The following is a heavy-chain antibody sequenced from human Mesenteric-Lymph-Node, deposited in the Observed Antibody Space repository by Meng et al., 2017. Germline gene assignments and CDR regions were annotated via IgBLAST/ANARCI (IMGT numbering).Heavy chain of an antibody. D-gene: IGHD1-26*01. J-gene: IGHJ4*02. CDR1: GVSISSNIR. Sequence: VQLQEPGPGLVKPSGTRPLTCGVSGVSISSNIRWTWVRQPPGKGLEWIGDIDDSGSTNYNPSLNSRISISLDKSKNHFSLKVNSVTAADTAVYYCARGKQDAWELLAYWGQGALVTVSS. CDR3: ARGKQDAWELLAY. CDR2: IDDSGST. V-gene: IGHV4-4*02.